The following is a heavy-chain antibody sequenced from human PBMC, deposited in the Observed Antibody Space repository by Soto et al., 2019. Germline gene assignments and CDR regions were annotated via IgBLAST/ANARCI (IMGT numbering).Heavy chain of an antibody. CDR3: AREKRTVDSSRGSFDV. D-gene: IGHD7-27*01. CDR2: ISFAGTNT. J-gene: IGHJ3*01. Sequence: PGGSLRLSCAASGFSFSSYAMQWVRQAPGKGLEWVAVISFAGTNTHYADSVKDRFTISMDNSKNTVYLHMVSLRPEDTSVYSCAREKRTVDSSRGSFDVWGQGTMVTVSS. V-gene: IGHV3-30-3*01. CDR1: GFSFSSYA.